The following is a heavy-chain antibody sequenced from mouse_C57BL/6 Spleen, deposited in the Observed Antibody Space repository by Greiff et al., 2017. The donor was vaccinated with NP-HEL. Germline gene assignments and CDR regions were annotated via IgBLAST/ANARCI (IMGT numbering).Heavy chain of an antibody. V-gene: IGHV7-1*01. D-gene: IGHD2-1*01. CDR3: ARGYGNLGAY. CDR2: SRNKANDYTT. J-gene: IGHJ3*01. Sequence: EVQRVESGGGLVQSGRSLRLSCATSGFTFSDFYMEWVRQAPGKGLEWIAASRNKANDYTTEYSASVKGRFIVSRDTSQSILYLQMNALRAEDTAIYYCARGYGNLGAYWGQGTLVTVSA. CDR1: GFTFSDFY.